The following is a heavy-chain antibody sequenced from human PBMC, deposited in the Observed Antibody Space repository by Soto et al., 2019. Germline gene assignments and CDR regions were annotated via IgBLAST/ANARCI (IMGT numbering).Heavy chain of an antibody. D-gene: IGHD4-17*01. V-gene: IGHV4-39*01. Sequence: WDTLSPTCTVSCCSISISSYYWGWIRQPPGKGLEWIGSIYYSGSTYYNPSLKSRVTISVDTSKNQFSLKLSSVTAADTAVYYCARRYGDYAVDAFDIWGQGTMVTVSS. CDR3: ARRYGDYAVDAFDI. J-gene: IGHJ3*02. CDR2: IYYSGST. CDR1: CCSISISSYY.